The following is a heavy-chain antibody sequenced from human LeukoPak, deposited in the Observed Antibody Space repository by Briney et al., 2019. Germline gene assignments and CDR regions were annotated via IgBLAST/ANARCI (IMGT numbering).Heavy chain of an antibody. CDR1: GYSISSGYY. V-gene: IGHV4-38-2*01. Sequence: PSETLSLTCAVSGYSISSGYYWGWIRQPPGKGLEWIGSIYHSGSTYYNPSLKSRVTISVDTSKNQFSLKLSSVTAADTAVYDCARVMYSSGWYIFDYWGQGTLVTVSS. CDR2: IYHSGST. D-gene: IGHD6-19*01. CDR3: ARVMYSSGWYIFDY. J-gene: IGHJ4*02.